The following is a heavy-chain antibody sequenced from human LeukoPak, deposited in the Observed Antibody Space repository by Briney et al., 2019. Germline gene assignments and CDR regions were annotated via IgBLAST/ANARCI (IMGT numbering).Heavy chain of an antibody. CDR3: ARDLSSYPLPYCSGMGFDP. CDR2: IYYSGST. Sequence: PSETLSLTCTVSVGSISSCYWSWIRQPPGTVLEWIGYIYYSGSTNYNPSLKSRVTISVDTSKNQLFLKLSSVTAADPDVHYCARDLSSYPLPYCSGMGFDPWGQGTLVTVSS. CDR1: VGSISSCY. V-gene: IGHV4-59*01. D-gene: IGHD6-19*01. J-gene: IGHJ5*02.